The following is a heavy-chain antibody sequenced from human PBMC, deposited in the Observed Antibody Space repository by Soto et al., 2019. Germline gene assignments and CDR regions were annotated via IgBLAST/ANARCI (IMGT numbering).Heavy chain of an antibody. CDR3: ARSISLSVHYAIYCMDL. CDR2: IIPIFGTA. Sequence: QVQLVQSGAEVKKPGSSVKVSCKASGGTFSSYAISWVRQAPGQGLEWMGGIIPIFGTANYAQKFQGRVTITADESTSTAYMDLSSLISDDTPVYYCARSISLSVHYAIYCMDLCLQATTVTVSS. V-gene: IGHV1-69*12. CDR1: GGTFSSYA. D-gene: IGHD4-17*01. J-gene: IGHJ6*02.